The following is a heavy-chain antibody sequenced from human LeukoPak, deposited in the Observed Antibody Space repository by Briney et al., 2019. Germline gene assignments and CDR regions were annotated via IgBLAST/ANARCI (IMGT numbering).Heavy chain of an antibody. V-gene: IGHV3-48*03. CDR1: GFTFSSYE. Sequence: PWGSLRLSCAASGFTFSSYEMNWVRQAPGKGLEWVSYISSSGRTIYYADSVKGRFTISRDKAKNSLYLQMNSLRAEDTAVYYCARDLNWETYWGQGTLVSVSS. J-gene: IGHJ4*02. D-gene: IGHD7-27*01. CDR2: ISSSGRTI. CDR3: ARDLNWETY.